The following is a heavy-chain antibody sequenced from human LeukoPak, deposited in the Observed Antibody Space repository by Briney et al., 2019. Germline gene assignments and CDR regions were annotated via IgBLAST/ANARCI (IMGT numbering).Heavy chain of an antibody. V-gene: IGHV3-7*01. Sequence: GGSLRLSCAASGFTFSNFAMNWVRQAPGKGLEWVANIKQDGSEKYYVDSVKGRFTISRDNAKNSLYLQMNSLRAEDTAVYYCATTAIYDFWSGYLDYWGQGTLVTVSS. CDR2: IKQDGSEK. CDR3: ATTAIYDFWSGYLDY. D-gene: IGHD3-3*01. CDR1: GFTFSNFA. J-gene: IGHJ4*02.